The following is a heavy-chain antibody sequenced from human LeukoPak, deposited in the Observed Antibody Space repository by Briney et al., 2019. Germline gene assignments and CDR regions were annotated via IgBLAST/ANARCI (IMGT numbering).Heavy chain of an antibody. J-gene: IGHJ2*01. CDR1: GDSIRSNSYY. CDR3: ARVYYSNSYDYWYFDL. Sequence: SETLSLTCNVSGDSIRSNSYYWGWIRQPPGKGLEWIGSIYYSGSTYYNPSLKSRVTISVDTSKNQFSLKLSSVTAADTAVYYCARVYYSNSYDYWYFDLWGRGTLVTVSS. CDR2: IYYSGST. D-gene: IGHD6-13*01. V-gene: IGHV4-39*07.